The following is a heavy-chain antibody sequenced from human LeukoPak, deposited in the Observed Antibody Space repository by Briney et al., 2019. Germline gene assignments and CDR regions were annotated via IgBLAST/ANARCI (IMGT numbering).Heavy chain of an antibody. Sequence: SGGSLRLSCAASGFSFSGYWMTWVRQAPGKGLEWVANVKSDGSEKYYVDSVKGRFTISRDNAKNSLYLQMNSLRVEDTAVYFCANWGSRWGFGYWGQGTLVTVSS. D-gene: IGHD7-27*01. J-gene: IGHJ4*02. CDR2: VKSDGSEK. CDR1: GFSFSGYW. V-gene: IGHV3-7*01. CDR3: ANWGSRWGFGY.